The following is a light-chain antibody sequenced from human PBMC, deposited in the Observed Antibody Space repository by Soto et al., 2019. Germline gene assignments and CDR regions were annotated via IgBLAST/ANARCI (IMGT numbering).Light chain of an antibody. CDR3: QQSYTVPIT. Sequence: DIQMTQSPPSLSAYVGDRVTITCRASQSISNRLNWYQQQPGKAPKLLIYTASTLEGGVPSRFSGSGSGTDFTLTINSLQPEDFATYYCQQSYTVPITFGPGITVDIK. V-gene: IGKV1-39*01. CDR2: TAS. CDR1: QSISNR. J-gene: IGKJ3*01.